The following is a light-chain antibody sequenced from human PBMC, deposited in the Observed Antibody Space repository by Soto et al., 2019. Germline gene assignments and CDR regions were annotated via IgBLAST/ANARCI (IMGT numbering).Light chain of an antibody. CDR3: QHTPDFT. V-gene: IGKV1-5*01. J-gene: IGKJ2*01. CDR2: DVS. CDR1: SSSKW. Sequence: DIQMTQSPSTLAASVGDTVTMTCRSSSKWLAWYQKKPGKAPKLLIYDVSNLERGVPPRFSGSTAGAESTLTITCLQPDDLGTYYCQHTPDFTFGQGTQVDIK.